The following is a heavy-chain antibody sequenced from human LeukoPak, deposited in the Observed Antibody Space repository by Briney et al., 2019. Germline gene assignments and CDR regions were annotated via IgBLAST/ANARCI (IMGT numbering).Heavy chain of an antibody. Sequence: ASVKLSCKASGYIFTNHAMQWVRQAPGPRLEWMGWINAGNGDTKYSQDFQGRFTITRDTSAGTVYMDLSSLRYEDTAVYYCARGFWNRGTWGPYYFDYWGQGTLVTVSS. CDR3: ARGFWNRGTWGPYYFDY. V-gene: IGHV1-3*01. J-gene: IGHJ4*02. D-gene: IGHD3-3*01. CDR1: GYIFTNHA. CDR2: INAGNGDT.